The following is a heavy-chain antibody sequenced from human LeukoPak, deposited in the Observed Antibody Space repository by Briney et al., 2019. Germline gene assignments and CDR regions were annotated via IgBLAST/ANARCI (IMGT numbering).Heavy chain of an antibody. D-gene: IGHD5-18*01. J-gene: IGHJ6*03. CDR3: ARGGYSYGYGPYYYYMDV. CDR2: INHSGST. V-gene: IGHV4-34*01. Sequence: SETLSLTCAVYGGSFSGYYWSWIRQPPGKGLEWTGEINHSGSTNYNPSLKSRVTISVDTSKNQFSLKLSSVTAADTAVYYCARGGYSYGYGPYYYYMDVWGKGTTVTVSS. CDR1: GGSFSGYY.